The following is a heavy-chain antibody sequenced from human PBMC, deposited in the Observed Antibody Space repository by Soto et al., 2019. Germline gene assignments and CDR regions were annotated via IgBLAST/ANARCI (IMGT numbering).Heavy chain of an antibody. CDR3: ARDTGPYSSSWHHYYYYGMDV. J-gene: IGHJ6*02. D-gene: IGHD6-13*01. CDR2: ISAYNGNT. Sequence: ASVKVSCKASGYTFTSYGISWVRQAPGQGLEWMGWISAYNGNTNYAQKLQGRVTMTTDTSTSTAYMELRSLRSDDTAVYYCARDTGPYSSSWHHYYYYGMDVWGQGTTVTVSS. V-gene: IGHV1-18*04. CDR1: GYTFTSYG.